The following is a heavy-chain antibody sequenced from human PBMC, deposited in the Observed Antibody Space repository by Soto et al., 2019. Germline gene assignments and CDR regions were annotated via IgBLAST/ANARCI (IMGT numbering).Heavy chain of an antibody. V-gene: IGHV1-69*01. CDR2: IIPLTETP. Sequence: QVQVVQSGAEVKKPGSSVKVSCKASGGTFSDYAISWVRQAPGQGLEWMGGIIPLTETPVYAQTVQGRLTISADDVTSVAYMELSTLRSDDTAVYYCAIGTRSSWSCDFWGQGTLVTVSS. D-gene: IGHD6-13*01. CDR1: GGTFSDYA. J-gene: IGHJ4*02. CDR3: AIGTRSSWSCDF.